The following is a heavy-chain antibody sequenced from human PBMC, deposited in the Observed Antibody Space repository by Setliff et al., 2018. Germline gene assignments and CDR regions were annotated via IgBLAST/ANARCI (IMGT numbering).Heavy chain of an antibody. V-gene: IGHV3-30-3*01. Sequence: SLRLSCAASGFTFSSYAMHWVRQAPGKGLEWVAVISYDGSNKYYADSVKGRFTISRDNSKNTLYLQMNSLRAEDTAVYYCARSSLVGAISTWFDPWGQGTLVTVSS. D-gene: IGHD1-26*01. CDR3: ARSSLVGAISTWFDP. CDR2: ISYDGSNK. J-gene: IGHJ5*02. CDR1: GFTFSSYA.